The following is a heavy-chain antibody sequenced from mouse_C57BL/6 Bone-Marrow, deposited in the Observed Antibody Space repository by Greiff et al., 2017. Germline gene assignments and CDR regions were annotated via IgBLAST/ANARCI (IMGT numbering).Heavy chain of an antibody. V-gene: IGHV1-12*01. CDR3: ARDRTRYFYV. J-gene: IGHJ1*03. CDR2: IYPGNGDT. Sequence: LQQSGAELVRPGASVKMSCKASGYTFTSYNMNWVKQTPRQGLEWIGAIYPGNGDTSYNQKFKGKATLTVDKSSSTAYMQLSSLTSEDSAVYFCARDRTRYFYVWGTGTTVTVSS. CDR1: GYTFTSYN.